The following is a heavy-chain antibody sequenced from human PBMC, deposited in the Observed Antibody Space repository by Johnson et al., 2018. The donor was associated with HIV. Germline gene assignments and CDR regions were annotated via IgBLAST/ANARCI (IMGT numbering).Heavy chain of an antibody. CDR1: GFSFDDYG. V-gene: IGHV3-20*04. CDR2: SNWDGGST. Sequence: VQLVESGGGVVRPGGSLRLSCAASGFSFDDYGMSWVRQAPGKGLEWVSGSNWDGGSTDYADSVKGRFTTSSDNAKHTMYLQMTSLRAEDTAVYYCARDALESPWGFDIWGQGTLVTVSS. D-gene: IGHD7-27*01. J-gene: IGHJ3*02. CDR3: ARDALESPWGFDI.